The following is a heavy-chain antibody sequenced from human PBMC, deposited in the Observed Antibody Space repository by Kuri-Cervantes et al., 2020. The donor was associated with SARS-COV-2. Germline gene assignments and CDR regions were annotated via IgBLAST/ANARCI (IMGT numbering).Heavy chain of an antibody. D-gene: IGHD3-3*01. V-gene: IGHV4-61*02. CDR1: GVSVTGGTYY. J-gene: IGHJ6*03. CDR2: IYTSGST. CDR3: ARVDFWSGYDVMDV. Sequence: SETLSLTCAVSGVSVTGGTYYWAWIRQPAGKGLEWIGRIYTSGSTNYNPSLKSRVTMSVDTSKNQFSLKLSSVTAADTAVYYCARVDFWSGYDVMDVWGKGTTVTVSS.